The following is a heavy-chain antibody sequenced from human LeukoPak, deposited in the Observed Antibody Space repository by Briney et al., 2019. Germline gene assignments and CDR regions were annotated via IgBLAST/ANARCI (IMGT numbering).Heavy chain of an antibody. J-gene: IGHJ6*03. CDR2: ISGSGGST. D-gene: IGHD2-2*01. V-gene: IGHV3-23*01. CDR3: AKDSGYQLLFDYCYYYYMDV. CDR1: GFTFSSYG. Sequence: GGSLRLSCAASGFTFSSYGMSWVRQAPGKGLEWVSAISGSGGSTYYADSVKGRFTISRDNSKNTLYLQMNSLRAEDTAVYYCAKDSGYQLLFDYCYYYYMDVWGKGTTVTISS.